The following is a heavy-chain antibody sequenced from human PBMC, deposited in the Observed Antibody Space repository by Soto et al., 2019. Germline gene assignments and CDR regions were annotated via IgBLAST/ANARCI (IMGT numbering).Heavy chain of an antibody. CDR1: GGSIRSYY. D-gene: IGHD1-26*01. V-gene: IGHV4-4*07. CDR2: IYTSGST. Sequence: SSETLSLTCTVSGGSIRSYYWSWIRQPAGKPLEWIGRIYTSGSTNYNPSLKSRVTMSVDTSKNQFSLNLSSVTAADTAVYYCAREGASGFGMDVWGQGTTVTVS. J-gene: IGHJ6*02. CDR3: AREGASGFGMDV.